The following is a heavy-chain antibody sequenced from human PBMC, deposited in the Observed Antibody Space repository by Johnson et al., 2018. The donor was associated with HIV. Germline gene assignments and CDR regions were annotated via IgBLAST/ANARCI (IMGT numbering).Heavy chain of an antibody. Sequence: VQLVESGGGLVQPGGSLRLSCAVSGFSIRNFWMTWVRQAPGKGLEWVANIKEDGSEKNYVDSVKGRFTISSDNAKNSLYLQMNSQRAEDTALYYCAREVGIQLWSSDAFDIWGQGTMVTVSS. V-gene: IGHV3-7*05. D-gene: IGHD5-18*01. CDR3: AREVGIQLWSSDAFDI. J-gene: IGHJ3*02. CDR1: GFSIRNFW. CDR2: IKEDGSEK.